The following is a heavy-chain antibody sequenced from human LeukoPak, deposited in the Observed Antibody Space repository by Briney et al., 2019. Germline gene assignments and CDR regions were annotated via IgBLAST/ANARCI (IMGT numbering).Heavy chain of an antibody. CDR3: ARDQRGSYYGFFDY. Sequence: GGSLRLSCTVSGFTVSSNSMSWVRQAPGKGLEWVSYISSSGSTTHYADSVKGRFTFSRDNAKNSLYLQMNSLRAEDTAVYYCARDQRGSYYGFFDYWGQGTLVTVSS. CDR2: ISSSGSTT. J-gene: IGHJ4*02. CDR1: GFTVSSNS. V-gene: IGHV3-48*04. D-gene: IGHD1-26*01.